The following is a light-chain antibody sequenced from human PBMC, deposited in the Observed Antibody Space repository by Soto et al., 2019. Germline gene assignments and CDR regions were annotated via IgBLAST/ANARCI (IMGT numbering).Light chain of an antibody. V-gene: IGKV4-1*01. CDR3: QQYFTSPWT. J-gene: IGKJ1*01. CDR1: QSILDRSKNKYY. Sequence: DIVMTQSPDSLAVSLGERATFNCKSSQSILDRSKNKYYLAWYQQKSGQPPKLLIYWASLRESGVPDRFTGSGSGTDFTLTISSLQAEDVAVYYCQQYFTSPWTFGHGTKVDI. CDR2: WAS.